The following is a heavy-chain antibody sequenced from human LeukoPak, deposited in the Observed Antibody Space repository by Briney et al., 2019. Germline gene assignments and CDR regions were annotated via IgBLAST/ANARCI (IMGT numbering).Heavy chain of an antibody. D-gene: IGHD2-15*01. CDR3: ARTSLYDAFDI. V-gene: IGHV3-21*01. J-gene: IGHJ3*02. CDR2: ISSSPSYI. CDR1: GFTFSSYS. Sequence: GGSLRLSCAASGFTFSSYSMNWVRQAPGKGLEWVSSISSSPSYIYYADSVKGRFTISRDNAKNSLYLQVNSLRAEDTAVYYCARTSLYDAFDIWGQGTMVTVPS.